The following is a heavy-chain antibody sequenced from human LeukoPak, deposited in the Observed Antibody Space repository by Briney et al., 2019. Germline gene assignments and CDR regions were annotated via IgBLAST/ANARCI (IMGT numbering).Heavy chain of an antibody. Sequence: PGGSLRLSCAASGFTFSSYAMSWVRQAPGKGLNWVSAIRGSGSSTYYADSVKGRFTISRDNSKNTLFLQMNSLRAEDTAVYYCAKLGYCSTTSCTTNWFDPWGQGTLVTVSS. CDR1: GFTFSSYA. D-gene: IGHD2-2*01. CDR3: AKLGYCSTTSCTTNWFDP. V-gene: IGHV3-23*01. J-gene: IGHJ5*02. CDR2: IRGSGSST.